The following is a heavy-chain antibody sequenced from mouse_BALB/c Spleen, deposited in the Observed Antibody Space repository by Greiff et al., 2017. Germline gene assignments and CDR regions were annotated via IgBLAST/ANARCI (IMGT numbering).Heavy chain of an antibody. Sequence: VQLKESGAELVRSGASVKLSCTASGFNINDYYMHWVKQRPEQGLEWIGWIDPENGDTEYAPKFQGKATMTADTSSNTAYLQLSSLTSEDTAVYYCNAAYYGNHMEDWGEGTSDNV. D-gene: IGHD2-10*01. J-gene: IGHJ4*01. CDR2: IDPENGDT. CDR1: GFNINDYY. CDR3: NAAYYGNHMED. V-gene: IGHV14-4*02.